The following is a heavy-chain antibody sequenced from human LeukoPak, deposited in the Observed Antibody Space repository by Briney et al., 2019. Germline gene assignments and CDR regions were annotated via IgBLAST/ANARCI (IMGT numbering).Heavy chain of an antibody. CDR1: GFTFDDFA. V-gene: IGHV3-9*01. CDR2: ISWNSGNI. CDR3: AKGLGGSSWVSFNY. D-gene: IGHD6-13*01. J-gene: IGHJ4*02. Sequence: PGGSLRLSCAASGFTFDDFAMHWVRQAPGKGLEWVSGISWNSGNIGYADTVKGRFTISRDNAKNSLYLQMNSLRAEDTALYYSAKGLGGSSWVSFNYWGQGTLVTVSS.